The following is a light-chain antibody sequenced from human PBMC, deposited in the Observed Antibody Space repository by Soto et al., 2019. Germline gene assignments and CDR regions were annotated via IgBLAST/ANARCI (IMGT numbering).Light chain of an antibody. CDR3: LKYNGAPWT. CDR1: QGIANY. V-gene: IGKV1-27*01. Sequence: DIQMTQSPASLSASVGDRVTITCRANQGIANYLAWFQQKPAKVPKILISAASTLQSGVPSRFSAAGTGTEFTLTISSLQPEDVATYYCLKYNGAPWTFGQGTEV. CDR2: AAS. J-gene: IGKJ1*01.